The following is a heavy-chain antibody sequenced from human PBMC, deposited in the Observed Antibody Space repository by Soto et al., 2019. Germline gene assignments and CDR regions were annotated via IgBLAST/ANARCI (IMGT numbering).Heavy chain of an antibody. V-gene: IGHV3-23*01. CDR3: AKEYGGGRRMITSDVDY. CDR2: ISGSGADT. CDR1: GITFRSHA. Sequence: EVQLLESGGGLVQPGGSLRLSCAVSGITFRSHALSWVRQAPGKGLEWVSGISGSGADTHYADSVKGRFTISRDNSKNTLPLQMSSLRADDTAVYYCAKEYGGGRRMITSDVDYGGRGTLVTVSS. J-gene: IGHJ4*02. D-gene: IGHD3-16*01.